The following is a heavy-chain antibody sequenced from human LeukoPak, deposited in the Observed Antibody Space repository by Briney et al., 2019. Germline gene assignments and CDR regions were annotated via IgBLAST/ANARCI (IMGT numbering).Heavy chain of an antibody. CDR2: IYYSGST. CDR1: GGSLSSYY. J-gene: IGHJ6*02. CDR3: ARHPYYYDSSGYYRYYYYGMDV. Sequence: SETLSLTCTVSGGSLSSYYWSWIRQPPGKGLEWIGYIYYSGSTNYNPSLKSRVTISVDTSKNQFSLKLSSVTAADTAVYYCARHPYYYDSSGYYRYYYYGMDVWGQGTTVTVSS. D-gene: IGHD3-22*01. V-gene: IGHV4-59*08.